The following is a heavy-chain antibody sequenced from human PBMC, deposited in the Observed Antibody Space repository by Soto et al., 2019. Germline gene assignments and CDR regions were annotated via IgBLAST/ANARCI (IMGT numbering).Heavy chain of an antibody. CDR1: GFTFSNAG. CDR2: INSKTDGGKK. Sequence: EVQLVESGGGLVKPGGSLRLSCAASGFTFSNAGMTWVRQAPGKGLEWVGRINSKTDGGKKDYAAPVKGRFTISRDDSKHKLYLQMNSLKTEDTAVYYCTTLAGAYYCYCGMDFWGPGTTVTVSS. D-gene: IGHD6-19*01. V-gene: IGHV3-15*07. CDR3: TTLAGAYYCYCGMDF. J-gene: IGHJ6*01.